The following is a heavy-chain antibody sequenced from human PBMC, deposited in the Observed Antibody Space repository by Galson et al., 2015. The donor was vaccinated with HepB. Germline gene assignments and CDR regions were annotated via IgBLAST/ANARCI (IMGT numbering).Heavy chain of an antibody. V-gene: IGHV4-34*01. J-gene: IGHJ6*02. CDR3: ARGFGGVTGMVTSYGLDV. Sequence: ETLSLTCAVYGGSFSGYYWSWIRQPPGKGLEWIGEINYSGSTNYNPSLKSRVTVSLDTSKNQFSLKLSSVTAADTAVYYCARGFGGVTGMVTSYGLDVWGQGTTVTVSS. D-gene: IGHD5-18*01. CDR2: INYSGST. CDR1: GGSFSGYY.